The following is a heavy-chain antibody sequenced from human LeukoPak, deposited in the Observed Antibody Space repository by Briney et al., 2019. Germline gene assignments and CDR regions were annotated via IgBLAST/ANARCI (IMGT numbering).Heavy chain of an antibody. Sequence: GGSLRLSCAASGFTFDDYAMHWVRQAPGKGLEWVSGISWNSGSIGYADSVKGRFTISRDNAKNTLYLQMNSLRAEDTAVYYCAKDLRIAYYYYGMDVWGQGTTVTVSS. CDR1: GFTFDDYA. V-gene: IGHV3-9*01. CDR2: ISWNSGSI. D-gene: IGHD2-15*01. CDR3: AKDLRIAYYYYGMDV. J-gene: IGHJ6*02.